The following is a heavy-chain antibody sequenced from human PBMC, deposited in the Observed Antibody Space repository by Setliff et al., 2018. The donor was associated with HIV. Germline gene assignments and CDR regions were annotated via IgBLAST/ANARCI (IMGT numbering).Heavy chain of an antibody. CDR3: ASGCLIGGSGPCRNFEF. V-gene: IGHV1-8*02. J-gene: IGHJ4*02. D-gene: IGHD3-9*01. CDR1: RYTFSNYD. Sequence: GASVKVSCKAPRYTFSNYDVNWVRQATGQGLEWMAWMNPISDHRGYAQKFQGRLTMTKDTSTSTVYMELSSLKSDDTAVYYCASGCLIGGSGPCRNFEFWGQGTLVTVS. CDR2: MNPISDHR.